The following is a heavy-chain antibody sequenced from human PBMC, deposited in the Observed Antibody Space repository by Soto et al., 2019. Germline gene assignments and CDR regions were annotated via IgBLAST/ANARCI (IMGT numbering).Heavy chain of an antibody. Sequence: VKVSCKASGGTFSSYAISWVRQAPGQGLEWMGGIIPIFGTANYAQKFQGRVTITADESTSTAYMELSSLRSEDTAVYYCARDVGEQLWLPLDYYYGMDVWGQGTTVTVSS. CDR2: IIPIFGTA. D-gene: IGHD5-18*01. J-gene: IGHJ6*02. V-gene: IGHV1-69*01. CDR3: ARDVGEQLWLPLDYYYGMDV. CDR1: GGTFSSYA.